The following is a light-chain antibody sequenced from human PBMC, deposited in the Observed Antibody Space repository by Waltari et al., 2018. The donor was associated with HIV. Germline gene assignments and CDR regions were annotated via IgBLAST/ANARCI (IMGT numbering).Light chain of an antibody. CDR1: QATNSY. CDR2: AAS. CDR3: QQLDSYTQIS. V-gene: IGKV1-9*01. J-gene: IGKJ4*01. Sequence: DIQLTQSPPFLSASVRDSVTITCRSSQATNSYLAWYQQKPGKAPKLLIYAASTLQSGVPSRFSGSGSGTDFTLTISSLQPEDFATYYCQQLDSYTQISFGGGTKVEVK.